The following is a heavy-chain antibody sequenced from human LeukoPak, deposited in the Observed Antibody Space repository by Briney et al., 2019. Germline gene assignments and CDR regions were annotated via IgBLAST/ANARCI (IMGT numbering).Heavy chain of an antibody. CDR2: ISWNSGSI. Sequence: GGSLRLSCAASGFTFDDYAMHWVRQAPGKGLEWVSGISWNSGSIGCADSVKGRFTISRDNAKNSLYLQMNSLRAEDTALYYCATLNSGYDEGDFDYWGQGTLVTVSS. J-gene: IGHJ4*02. D-gene: IGHD5-12*01. CDR1: GFTFDDYA. CDR3: ATLNSGYDEGDFDY. V-gene: IGHV3-9*01.